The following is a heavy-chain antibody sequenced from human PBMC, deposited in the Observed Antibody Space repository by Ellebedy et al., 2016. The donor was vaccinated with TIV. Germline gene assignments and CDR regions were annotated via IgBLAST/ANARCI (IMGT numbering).Heavy chain of an antibody. V-gene: IGHV3-11*01. CDR2: ISYSGDLM. CDR3: ARLGVIAAAGASDY. Sequence: GESLKISCAASGSTFSGYYMSWFRQAPGKGPEWVSYISYSGDLMYYADSVKGRFTTSRDNAGNSLYLQMNSLRAEDTAVYYCARLGVIAAAGASDYWGQGTLVIVSS. CDR1: GSTFSGYY. D-gene: IGHD6-13*01. J-gene: IGHJ4*02.